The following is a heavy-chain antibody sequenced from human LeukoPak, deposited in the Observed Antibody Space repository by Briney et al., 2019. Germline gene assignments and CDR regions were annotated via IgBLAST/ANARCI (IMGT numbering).Heavy chain of an antibody. CDR1: GYTFTGYY. D-gene: IGHD6-6*01. Sequence: ASVKVSCKASGYTFTGYYMHWVRQAPGQGLEWMGWINPNSGGTNYAQKFQGRVTMTRDTSISTAYMELSRLRSDDTAVYYCARRGIGYSSSSDYWGQGTLVTISS. CDR3: ARRGIGYSSSSDY. CDR2: INPNSGGT. J-gene: IGHJ4*02. V-gene: IGHV1-2*02.